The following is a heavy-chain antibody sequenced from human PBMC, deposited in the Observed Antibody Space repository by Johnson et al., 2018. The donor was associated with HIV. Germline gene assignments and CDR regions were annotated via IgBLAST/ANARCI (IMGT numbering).Heavy chain of an antibody. CDR2: IRYDGSHK. CDR1: GFTFSSYG. J-gene: IGHJ3*01. V-gene: IGHV3-30*02. Sequence: MQLVESGGGVVQPGGSLRLSCAASGFTFSSYGMHWVRQAPGKGLEWVAFIRYDGSHKDYVDSVKGRFTISRDNSKNTLSLQMNILRAEDTAVYYCAKDSKRELLQGKDAFDFWGQGTMVIVSS. CDR3: AKDSKRELLQGKDAFDF. D-gene: IGHD3-10*01.